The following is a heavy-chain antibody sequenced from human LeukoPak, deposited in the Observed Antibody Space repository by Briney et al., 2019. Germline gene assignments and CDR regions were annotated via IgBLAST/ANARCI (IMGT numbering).Heavy chain of an antibody. D-gene: IGHD6-19*01. CDR1: GGSISSSTYY. Sequence: KASETLFLTCSVSGGSISSSTYYWAWIRQPPGKELEWIGSIYSAGSTYYNPSLKSRVTLSVDTPKNQFSLKLSSVTASDTAMYYCATTPPYSSGWCILYWGQGTLVTVSS. CDR2: IYSAGST. J-gene: IGHJ4*02. V-gene: IGHV4-39*01. CDR3: ATTPPYSSGWCILY.